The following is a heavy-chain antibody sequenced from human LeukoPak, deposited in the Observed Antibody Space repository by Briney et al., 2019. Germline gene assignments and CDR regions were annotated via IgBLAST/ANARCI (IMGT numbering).Heavy chain of an antibody. CDR2: IGSDEDTI. V-gene: IGHV3-48*03. J-gene: IGHJ4*02. CDR1: GFTFRSYE. Sequence: GGSLRLSCTASGFTFRSYEMNWVRQAPGKGLEWVSYIGSDEDTIYYAGSVKGRFTISRDNSKNSLYLQMNSLRVGDTAIYYCARDKWSGWSFDFWGQGTLVTVSS. D-gene: IGHD6-19*01. CDR3: ARDKWSGWSFDF.